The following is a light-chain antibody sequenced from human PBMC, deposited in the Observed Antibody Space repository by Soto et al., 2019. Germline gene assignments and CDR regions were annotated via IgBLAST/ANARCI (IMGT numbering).Light chain of an antibody. CDR3: SSYTTSSTLGVV. Sequence: QSALTQPASVSGSPGQSITISCTGTGSDVGGYNYVSWYQQHPGKAPKLMIYEVSNRPSWVSNRFSGSKSGNTASLTISGLQAADEADYSCSSYTTSSTLGVVFGGGTKLTVL. CDR1: GSDVGGYNY. CDR2: EVS. J-gene: IGLJ2*01. V-gene: IGLV2-14*01.